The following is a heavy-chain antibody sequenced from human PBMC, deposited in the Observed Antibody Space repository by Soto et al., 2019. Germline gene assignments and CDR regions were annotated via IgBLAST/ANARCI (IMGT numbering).Heavy chain of an antibody. CDR3: AGVDYYGPGIYHGFDP. J-gene: IGHJ5*02. D-gene: IGHD3-10*01. V-gene: IGHV4-31*03. Sequence: SETLSLTCTVSGGSISSGGYYWSWIRQHPGKGLEWIGYIYYSGSTYYNPSLKSRVTISVDTSKNQFSLKLSSVTAADTAVYYGAGVDYYGPGIYHGFDPWGQGTLVTVSS. CDR1: GGSISSGGYY. CDR2: IYYSGST.